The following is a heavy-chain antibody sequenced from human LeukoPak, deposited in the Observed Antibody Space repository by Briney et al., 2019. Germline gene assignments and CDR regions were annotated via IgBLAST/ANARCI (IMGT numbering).Heavy chain of an antibody. CDR1: GGSISSGSYY. CDR3: ARPTGYGDYGRDHFDY. CDR2: IYYSGST. J-gene: IGHJ4*02. Sequence: SETLSLTCTVSGGSISSGSYYWGWIRQPPGKGLEWIGSIYYSGSTYYNPSLKSRVTISVDTSKNQFSLKLSSVTAADTAVYYCARPTGYGDYGRDHFDYWGQGTLVTVSS. D-gene: IGHD4-17*01. V-gene: IGHV4-39*07.